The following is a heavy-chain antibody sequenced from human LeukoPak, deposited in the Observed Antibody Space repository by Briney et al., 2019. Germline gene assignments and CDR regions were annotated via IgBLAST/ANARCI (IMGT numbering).Heavy chain of an antibody. CDR3: TREARVGNWFDP. V-gene: IGHV1-2*02. CDR2: INPNSGGT. J-gene: IGHJ5*02. D-gene: IGHD2-2*01. CDR1: GYTFTDYY. Sequence: ASVKVSCKASGYTFTDYYMHWVRQAPGQGLEWMGWINPNSGGTNFAQKFQGRVAMTRDTSISTAYMELGSLRSDDTAVFYCTREARVGNWFDPWGQGTQVTVSS.